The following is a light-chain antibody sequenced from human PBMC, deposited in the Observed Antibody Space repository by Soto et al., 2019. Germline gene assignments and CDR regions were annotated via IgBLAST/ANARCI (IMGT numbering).Light chain of an antibody. CDR3: CSYAGSSTLQV. CDR1: SSDVGSYNL. J-gene: IGLJ3*02. V-gene: IGLV2-23*01. Sequence: QSALTQPASVSGSPGQSITISCTGTSSDVGSYNLVSWYQQHPGKAPKLMIYEGCKRPSGVSNRFSGSKSGNTASLTISGLQAEDEADYYCCSYAGSSTLQVFGGGTKLTVL. CDR2: EGC.